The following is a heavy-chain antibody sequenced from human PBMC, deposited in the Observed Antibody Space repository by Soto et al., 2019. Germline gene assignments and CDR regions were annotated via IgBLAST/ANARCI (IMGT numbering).Heavy chain of an antibody. V-gene: IGHV1-18*01. J-gene: IGHJ6*02. CDR1: GYTFPSYG. Sequence: ASVKVSCKASGYTFPSYGISWVRQAPGQGLEWMGWISAYNGNTNYAQKLQGRVTMTTDTSTSTAYMELRSLRSDDTAVYYCARGSTSPNSYYGMDVWGQGTTVTVSS. CDR2: ISAYNGNT. CDR3: ARGSTSPNSYYGMDV.